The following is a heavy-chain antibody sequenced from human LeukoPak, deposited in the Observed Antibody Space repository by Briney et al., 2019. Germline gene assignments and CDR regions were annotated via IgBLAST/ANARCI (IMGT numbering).Heavy chain of an antibody. CDR2: IYYSGST. D-gene: IGHD3-22*01. Sequence: SETLSLTCSVSGGXISSYYWSWIRQPPGKGLEWIGYIYYSGSTNYNPSLKSRVTISVDTSKNQFSLKLSSVTAADTAVYYCARDSEDSSGYYLQFDYWGRGTLVTVSS. CDR3: ARDSEDSSGYYLQFDY. J-gene: IGHJ4*02. V-gene: IGHV4-59*01. CDR1: GGXISSYY.